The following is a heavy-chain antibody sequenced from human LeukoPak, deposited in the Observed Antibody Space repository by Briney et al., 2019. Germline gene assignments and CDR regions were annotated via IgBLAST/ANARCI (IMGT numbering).Heavy chain of an antibody. J-gene: IGHJ4*02. CDR3: AGGGEAARSLAY. Sequence: GGSLRLSCAASGVTSNYMTWVRQAAGKGLEGVSVIYNGGTTYYADSVKGRFTISRDNSKSTLFVYLQMNSLRTADTALYYCAGGGEAARSLAYWGQGALVTVSS. D-gene: IGHD6-6*01. CDR1: GVTSNY. CDR2: IYNGGTT. V-gene: IGHV3-66*02.